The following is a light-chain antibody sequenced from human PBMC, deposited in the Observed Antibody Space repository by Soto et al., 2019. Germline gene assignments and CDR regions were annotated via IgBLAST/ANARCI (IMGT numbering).Light chain of an antibody. Sequence: DILLTQSPCTLSLSPGERATLSCRARQSVIGKFLACYQEKPGQAPRLLIYGASSRAAGIPDRFSGSGSGTVFTLTISRMEHEDFAVYYCRQYGRSLGFAFGGGTKVDIK. CDR3: RQYGRSLGFA. CDR1: QSVIGKF. V-gene: IGKV3-20*01. CDR2: GAS. J-gene: IGKJ4*01.